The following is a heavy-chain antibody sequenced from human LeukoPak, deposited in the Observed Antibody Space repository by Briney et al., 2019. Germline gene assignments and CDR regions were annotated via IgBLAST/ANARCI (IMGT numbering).Heavy chain of an antibody. D-gene: IGHD6-13*01. CDR2: MSYDTNIK. Sequence: PGGSLRLSCAASGFTFRSYGMHWVRQAPGKGLEWVAVMSYDTNIKSYADSVKGRFTISRDNAKNSLYLQMNSLRAEDTAVYYCARDPIAAAGTIYYWGQGTLVTVSS. V-gene: IGHV3-30*03. CDR1: GFTFRSYG. J-gene: IGHJ4*02. CDR3: ARDPIAAAGTIYY.